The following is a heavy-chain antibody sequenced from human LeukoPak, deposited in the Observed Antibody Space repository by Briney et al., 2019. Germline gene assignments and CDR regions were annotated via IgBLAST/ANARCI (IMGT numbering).Heavy chain of an antibody. J-gene: IGHJ6*03. CDR1: GYTFTSHD. CDR2: INPSGGST. CDR3: ARDPYGDYYMDV. D-gene: IGHD4-17*01. Sequence: ASVKVSCKASGYTFTSHDINWVRQAPGQGLEWMGIINPSGGSTSYAQKFQGRVTMTRDTSTSTVYMELSSLRSEDTAVYYCARDPYGDYYMDVWGKGTTVTISS. V-gene: IGHV1-46*01.